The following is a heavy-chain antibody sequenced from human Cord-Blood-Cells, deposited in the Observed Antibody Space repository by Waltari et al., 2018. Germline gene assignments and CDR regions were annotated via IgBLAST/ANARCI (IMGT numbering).Heavy chain of an antibody. CDR3: ARVSCSGGSCYFDY. V-gene: IGHV1-2*02. J-gene: IGHJ4*02. D-gene: IGHD2-15*01. CDR2: IKPNSGGT. Sequence: QVQLVQSGAEVKKPGASVKVSCKASGYTFTGYYMHWVRQAPGQGLEGIGWIKPNSGGTNYEQKLQCRVTITRETSMSTDYMELSRLRSDDTAVYYCARVSCSGGSCYFDYWGQGTLVTVSA. CDR1: GYTFTGYY.